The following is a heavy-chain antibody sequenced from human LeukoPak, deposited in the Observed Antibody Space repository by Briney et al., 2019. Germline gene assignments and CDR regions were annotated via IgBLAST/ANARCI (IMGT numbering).Heavy chain of an antibody. Sequence: GGSLRLSCTASGFTFSNAWMTWVRQAPGKGLECVGRIKGKADGGTTDYAAPVKGRFTISRDDSKTTLYLEMSSLRAEDTAMYYCTTRLDYYDSSGHHHGDYWGQGTLVTVSS. CDR3: TTRLDYYDSSGHHHGDY. CDR1: GFTFSNAW. J-gene: IGHJ4*02. D-gene: IGHD3-22*01. CDR2: IKGKADGGTT. V-gene: IGHV3-15*01.